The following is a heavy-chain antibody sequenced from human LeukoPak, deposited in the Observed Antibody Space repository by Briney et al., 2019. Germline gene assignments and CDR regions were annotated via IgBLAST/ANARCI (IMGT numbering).Heavy chain of an antibody. CDR1: GFTFSDYY. V-gene: IGHV3-11*01. CDR2: ISSSGSTI. Sequence: GGSLRLSCAASGFTFSDYYMSWIRQAPGKGLEWVSYISSSGSTIYYADSVKGRFTISRDNAKNSLYLQMNSLRAEDTAVYYCARAGGEEDKYYYYMDVWGKGTTVTVSS. CDR3: ARAGGEEDKYYYYMDV. D-gene: IGHD3-10*01. J-gene: IGHJ6*03.